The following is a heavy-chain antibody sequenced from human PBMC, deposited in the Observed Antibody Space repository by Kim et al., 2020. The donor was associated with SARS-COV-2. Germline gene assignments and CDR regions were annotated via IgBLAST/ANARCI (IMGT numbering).Heavy chain of an antibody. J-gene: IGHJ6*02. Sequence: GGSLRLSCAASGFTVSSNFMSWVRQAPRKGLEWVSFIYSGGRTDFADSVKGRFTISTDNSKNTLYLQMSSLRADDSAVYYCARDSLAYGMDVWGQGTTVTVSS. CDR1: GFTVSSNF. V-gene: IGHV3-53*01. CDR2: IYSGGRT. CDR3: ARDSLAYGMDV.